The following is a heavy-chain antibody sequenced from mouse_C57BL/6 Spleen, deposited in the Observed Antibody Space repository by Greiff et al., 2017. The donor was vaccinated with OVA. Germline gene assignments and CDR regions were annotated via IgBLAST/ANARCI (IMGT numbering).Heavy chain of an antibody. CDR1: GYTFTDYY. Sequence: VQLQESGAELVRPGASVKLSCKASGYTFTDYYINWVKQRPGQGLEWIARIYPGSGNTYYNEKFKGKATLTAEKSSSTAYMQLSSLTSEDSAVYFCARGDYDYDEGYYFDYWGQGTTLTVSS. V-gene: IGHV1-76*01. CDR2: IYPGSGNT. CDR3: ARGDYDYDEGYYFDY. D-gene: IGHD2-4*01. J-gene: IGHJ2*01.